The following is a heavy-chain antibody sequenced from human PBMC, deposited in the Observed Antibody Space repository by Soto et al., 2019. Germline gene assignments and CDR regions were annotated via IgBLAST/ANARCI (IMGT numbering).Heavy chain of an antibody. CDR2: TSPDGST. J-gene: IGHJ4*02. CDR3: AKDARYCAERCYMFDY. V-gene: IGHV3-30*18. Sequence: GGSLRLSCVASGFSFSRYGMFWVRQAPGKGLEWVAVTSPDGSTNYADSVKDRFTMSRDNSKNTVYLQMNGLRGDDTAVYYCAKDARYCAERCYMFDYWGQGALVTVSS. CDR1: GFSFSRYG. D-gene: IGHD2-8*02.